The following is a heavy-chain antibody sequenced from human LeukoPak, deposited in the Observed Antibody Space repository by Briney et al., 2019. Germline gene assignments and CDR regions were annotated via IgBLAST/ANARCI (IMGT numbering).Heavy chain of an antibody. Sequence: GESLQISCKCSGYRFTSYWIGWVRQMPGKGLEWMGIIYPGESDIRYSPSFQGQVSISADKSITTAYLQWSSLKASDTAMYYCARRGHTYGYVSWGQATLVTVSS. CDR3: ARRGHTYGYVS. D-gene: IGHD5-18*01. J-gene: IGHJ5*02. V-gene: IGHV5-51*01. CDR1: GYRFTSYW. CDR2: IYPGESDI.